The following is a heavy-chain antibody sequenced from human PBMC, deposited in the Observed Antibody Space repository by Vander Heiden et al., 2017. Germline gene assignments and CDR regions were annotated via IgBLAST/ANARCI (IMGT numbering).Heavy chain of an antibody. CDR1: GFTVSRNY. V-gene: IGHV3-53*02. CDR2: IYSGGRT. CDR3: ARYFPYFDY. Sequence: EVQLVETGGGLIQPGGCVRLSCAASGFTVSRNYISSVRPAPGKGLEWVSVIYSGGRTYYADSVKGRFTISRDNSKNTLYLQMNSLRAEDTAVYYCARYFPYFDYWGQGTLVTVSS. D-gene: IGHD3-9*01. J-gene: IGHJ4*02.